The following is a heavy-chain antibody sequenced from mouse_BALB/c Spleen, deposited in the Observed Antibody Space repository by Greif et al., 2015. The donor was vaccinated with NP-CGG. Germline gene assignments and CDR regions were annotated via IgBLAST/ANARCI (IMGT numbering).Heavy chain of an antibody. CDR3: ANAYSRSLGFAY. J-gene: IGHJ3*01. V-gene: IGHV14-3*02. CDR2: IDPANVNI. CDR1: GFNIKDTY. Sequence: VQLQQSGAELVKPGASVKLSCTASGFNIKDTYMHWVKQRPEQGLEWIGRIDPANVNIKYDPRFQGKATITTDTSSNTAYLQLSSLTSEDAAVYYCANAYSRSLGFAYWGQGTLVTVSA. D-gene: IGHD2-14*01.